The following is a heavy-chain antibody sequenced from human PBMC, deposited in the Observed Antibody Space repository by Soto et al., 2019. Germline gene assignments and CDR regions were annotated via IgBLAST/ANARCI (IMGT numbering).Heavy chain of an antibody. Sequence: SVKVSCKASGFTFTSSAVQWVRQARGQRLEWIGWIVVGSGNTNYAQKFQERVTITRDMSTSTAYMELSSLRSEDTAVYYCAAARVASGYDSIDDWGQGTLVTVSS. V-gene: IGHV1-58*01. CDR2: IVVGSGNT. CDR1: GFTFTSSA. D-gene: IGHD5-12*01. J-gene: IGHJ4*02. CDR3: AAARVASGYDSIDD.